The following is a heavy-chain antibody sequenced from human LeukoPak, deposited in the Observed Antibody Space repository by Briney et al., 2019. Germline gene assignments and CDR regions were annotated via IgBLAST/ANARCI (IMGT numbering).Heavy chain of an antibody. Sequence: GGSLRLSCAASGFTFSTYGMNWVRQAPGKRLEWVSPISTNSANTYYTDSVKGRFTISRDNSKDTLFMQMNSLRAEDTAVYYCAKGQSTIATRSFDSWGQGTLVTVSS. V-gene: IGHV3-23*01. D-gene: IGHD6-6*01. J-gene: IGHJ4*02. CDR2: ISTNSANT. CDR1: GFTFSTYG. CDR3: AKGQSTIATRSFDS.